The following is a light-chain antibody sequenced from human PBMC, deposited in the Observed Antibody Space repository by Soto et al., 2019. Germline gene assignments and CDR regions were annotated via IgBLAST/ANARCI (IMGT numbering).Light chain of an antibody. Sequence: QSVLTQPRSVSASPGQSVTISCTGSNSDVGAYNYVSWYQQFPGKAPKLMIYDVNKRPSGVPDRFSGFKSGNTASLTISGLQAADEADYYCCSYADPYTFIFGNGTKVTAL. CDR2: DVN. CDR1: NSDVGAYNY. J-gene: IGLJ1*01. CDR3: CSYADPYTFI. V-gene: IGLV2-11*01.